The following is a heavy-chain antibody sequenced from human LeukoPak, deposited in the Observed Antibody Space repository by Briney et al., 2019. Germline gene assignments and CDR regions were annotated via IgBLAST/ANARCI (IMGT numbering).Heavy chain of an antibody. CDR2: IYYSGST. V-gene: IGHV4-59*01. CDR3: AIEDASGNNP. J-gene: IGHJ5*02. Sequence: SQTLSLTCTVSGGSISSYYWSWIRQPPGKGLEWIGYIYYSGSTNYNPSLKSRVTISVDTSKNQFSLKLSSVTAADTAVYYCAIEDASGNNPWGQGTLVTVSS. CDR1: GGSISSYY. D-gene: IGHD3-10*01.